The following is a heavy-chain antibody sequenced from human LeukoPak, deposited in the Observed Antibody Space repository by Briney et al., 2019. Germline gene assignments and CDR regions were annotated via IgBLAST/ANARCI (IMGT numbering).Heavy chain of an antibody. Sequence: SETLSLTCTVSGYSISSGYYWGWIRPPPGKGLEWIGSIYHSGSTYYNPSLKSRVTISVDTSKNQFSLKLSSVTAADTAVYYCARVLESGPATNAFDIWGQGTMVTVSS. CDR2: IYHSGST. V-gene: IGHV4-38-2*02. CDR1: GYSISSGYY. J-gene: IGHJ3*02. CDR3: ARVLESGPATNAFDI. D-gene: IGHD5-12*01.